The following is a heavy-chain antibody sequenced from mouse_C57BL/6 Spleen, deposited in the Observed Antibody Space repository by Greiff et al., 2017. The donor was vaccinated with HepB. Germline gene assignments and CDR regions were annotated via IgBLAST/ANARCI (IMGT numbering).Heavy chain of an antibody. J-gene: IGHJ3*01. Sequence: QVQLKESGAELVKPGASVKISCKASGYAFSSYWMNWVKQRPGKGLEWIGQIYPGDGDTNYNGKFKGKATLTADKSSSTAYMQLSSLTSEDSAVYFCASYDYDAPFAYWGQRTLVTVSA. V-gene: IGHV1-80*01. D-gene: IGHD2-4*01. CDR2: IYPGDGDT. CDR3: ASYDYDAPFAY. CDR1: GYAFSSYW.